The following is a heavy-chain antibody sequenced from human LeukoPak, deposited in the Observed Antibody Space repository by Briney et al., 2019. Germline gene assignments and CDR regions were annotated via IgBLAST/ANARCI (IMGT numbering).Heavy chain of an antibody. Sequence: GESLKISCQGSGYSFTSYWIGWVRPLPGKGLEWMGIIYPGDSDTRYSPSFQGQVTISADKSISTAYLQWSSLKASDTAMYYCARPAGIQLWPLDYWGQGTLVTVSS. V-gene: IGHV5-51*01. J-gene: IGHJ4*02. CDR3: ARPAGIQLWPLDY. D-gene: IGHD5-18*01. CDR1: GYSFTSYW. CDR2: IYPGDSDT.